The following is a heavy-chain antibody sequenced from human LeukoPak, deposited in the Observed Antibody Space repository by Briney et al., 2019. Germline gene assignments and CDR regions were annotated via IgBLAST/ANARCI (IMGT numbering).Heavy chain of an antibody. D-gene: IGHD6-13*01. CDR2: IYHTGST. CDR1: GYSISSGYY. Sequence: TPSETLSLTCTVSGYSISSGYYWGWIRQSPGKGLEWIGSIYHTGSTYYNPSLKSRVTISVDTSKNQFSLKLSSVTAADTAVYYCARDQYGSSWYGWFDPWGQGTLVTVSS. J-gene: IGHJ5*02. V-gene: IGHV4-38-2*02. CDR3: ARDQYGSSWYGWFDP.